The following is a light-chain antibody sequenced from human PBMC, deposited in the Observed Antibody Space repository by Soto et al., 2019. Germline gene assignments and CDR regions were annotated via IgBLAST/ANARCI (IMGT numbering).Light chain of an antibody. CDR3: LQHYAFPFT. J-gene: IGKJ3*01. CDR1: QDIGTS. V-gene: IGKV1-17*01. CDR2: TIS. Sequence: DIQMTQSPSSLSASVGGRVTITCRASQDIGTSLDWFQQKPGTAPKRLIYTISDLQSGVPSRFSGGGSGTEFTLTTSSLQPADSATYFCLQHYAFPFTFGPGTKVHV.